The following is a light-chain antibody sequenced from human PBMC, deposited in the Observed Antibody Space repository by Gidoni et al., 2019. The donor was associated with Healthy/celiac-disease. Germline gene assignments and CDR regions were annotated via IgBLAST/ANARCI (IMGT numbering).Light chain of an antibody. CDR1: SSNIGNNY. Sequence: QSVLTQPPSVSAAPGQKVTISCSGSSSNIGNNYVSWYQQLPGTAPKLLIYDHNKRHAGIPDRFSGSKSGTSATLGITGLQTGDEADYYCGTWDSSLSAAVFGGGTQLTVL. CDR2: DHN. J-gene: IGLJ7*01. CDR3: GTWDSSLSAAV. V-gene: IGLV1-51*01.